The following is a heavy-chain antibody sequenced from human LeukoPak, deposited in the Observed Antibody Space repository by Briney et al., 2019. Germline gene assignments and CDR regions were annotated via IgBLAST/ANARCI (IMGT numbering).Heavy chain of an antibody. CDR2: IHTSGNA. CDR1: GGSMSDYY. D-gene: IGHD4-17*01. CDR3: ARVGLTTMTSGPYDY. J-gene: IGHJ4*02. V-gene: IGHV4-4*07. Sequence: SETLSLTCTVSGGSMSDYYWSWIRQPAGKGLELIGHIHTSGNANYSPSLKSRVTMSVDTFKNQFSLRLSSVTAADTAVYYCARVGLTTMTSGPYDYWGQGTLVTVSS.